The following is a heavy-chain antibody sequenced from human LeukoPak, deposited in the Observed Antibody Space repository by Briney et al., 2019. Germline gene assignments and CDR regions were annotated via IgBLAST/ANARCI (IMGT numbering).Heavy chain of an antibody. V-gene: IGHV3-7*03. CDR3: ARNRGWLQFDY. CDR2: IKHDGSQK. J-gene: IGHJ4*02. CDR1: GFIFTNYF. D-gene: IGHD5-12*01. Sequence: GGSLRLSCAASGFIFTNYFTSWVRQAPGKGLEWVASIKHDGSQKYYVDSVKGRFTISRDNAKTSLYLQMDSLRAEDTAVYYCARNRGWLQFDYWGQGTLVTVSS.